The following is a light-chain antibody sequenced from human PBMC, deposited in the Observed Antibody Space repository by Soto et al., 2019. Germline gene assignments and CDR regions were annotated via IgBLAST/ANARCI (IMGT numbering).Light chain of an antibody. J-gene: IGKJ4*01. V-gene: IGKV1-39*01. CDR3: QQSYSTLLS. Sequence: DIELTQSPSSLSASVGDRVTITCRASQTISTFLNWYQHKRGKAPKLLIHGASGFQSGVPFRFSGSGSGTDFSLTISDLQPEDSAIYYCQQSYSTLLSFGGGTKVEI. CDR2: GAS. CDR1: QTISTF.